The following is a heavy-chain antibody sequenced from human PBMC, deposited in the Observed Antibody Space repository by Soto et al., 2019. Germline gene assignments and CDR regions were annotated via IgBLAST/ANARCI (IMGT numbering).Heavy chain of an antibody. D-gene: IGHD4-17*01. CDR3: ARRHSHYGDYERYFDY. CDR1: GGSISSSSYY. V-gene: IGHV4-39*01. CDR2: IYYSGST. J-gene: IGHJ4*02. Sequence: PSETLSLTCTVSGGSISSSSYYWGWIRQPPGKGLEWIGSIYYSGSTYYNPSLKSRVTISVDTSKNQFSLKLSSVTAADTAVYNCARRHSHYGDYERYFDYWGQGTLVTVSS.